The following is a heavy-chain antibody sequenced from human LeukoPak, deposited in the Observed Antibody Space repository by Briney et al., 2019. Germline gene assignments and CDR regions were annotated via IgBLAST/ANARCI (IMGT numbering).Heavy chain of an antibody. CDR3: ARDRGYSDNDSDYYHNYVDV. D-gene: IGHD5-12*01. CDR2: ISSSSTFI. V-gene: IGHV3-21*01. CDR1: GFTFSPCT. J-gene: IGHJ6*03. Sequence: GGSLRLSCAASGFTFSPCTMNWVRQAPGKGLEWVTSISSSSTFIYYADSVRGRFTVSRDNAKNSLYLQMNRLRAEDTAVYYCARDRGYSDNDSDYYHNYVDVWGKGTTVTVSS.